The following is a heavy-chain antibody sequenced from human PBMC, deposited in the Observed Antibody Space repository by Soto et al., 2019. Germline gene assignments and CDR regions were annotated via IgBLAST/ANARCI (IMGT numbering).Heavy chain of an antibody. Sequence: AASVKVSCKASGGTFSSYAISWVRQAPGQGLEWMGGIIPIFGTANYAQKFQGRVTITADKSTSTAYMELSSLRSEDTAVYYCASGYCSSTSCYGNAFDIWGQGTMVTVSS. V-gene: IGHV1-69*06. CDR1: GGTFSSYA. CDR2: IIPIFGTA. CDR3: ASGYCSSTSCYGNAFDI. D-gene: IGHD2-2*03. J-gene: IGHJ3*02.